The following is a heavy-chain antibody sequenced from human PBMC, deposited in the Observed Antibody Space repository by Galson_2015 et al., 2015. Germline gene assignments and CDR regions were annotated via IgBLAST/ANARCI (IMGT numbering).Heavy chain of an antibody. Sequence: SLRLSCAASAFAFSIYEMNWIRQAPGKGLEWVSYITSTGDTTYYADSVKGRFTVSRDNAKNSLFLQMNSLRAEDTALYYCAKTTVAAGSSWYMDAWGNGTTVTVSS. CDR3: AKTTVAAGSSWYMDA. CDR2: ITSTGDTT. D-gene: IGHD4-23*01. J-gene: IGHJ6*03. V-gene: IGHV3-48*03. CDR1: AFAFSIYE.